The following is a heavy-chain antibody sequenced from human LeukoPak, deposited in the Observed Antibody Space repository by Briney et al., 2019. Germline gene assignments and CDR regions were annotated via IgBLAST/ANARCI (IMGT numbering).Heavy chain of an antibody. CDR1: GFTFDDYA. CDR3: VKDIGGSPSRRAAFDY. V-gene: IGHV3-9*01. CDR2: ISWNSGSI. Sequence: GGSLRLSCAASGFTFDDYAMHWVRQAPGKGLEWVSGISWNSGSIGYADSVKGRFTISRDNAKNSLYLQMNSLRAEDTALYYCVKDIGGSPSRRAAFDYWGQGTLVTVSS. J-gene: IGHJ4*02. D-gene: IGHD1-26*01.